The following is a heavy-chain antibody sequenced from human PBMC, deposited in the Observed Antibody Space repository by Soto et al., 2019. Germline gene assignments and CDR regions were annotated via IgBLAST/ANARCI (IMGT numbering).Heavy chain of an antibody. V-gene: IGHV4-30-4*01. CDR2: IYYSGTT. J-gene: IGHJ4*02. CDR1: GGSISSGNYY. D-gene: IGHD2-21*01. CDR3: ARAGGCGGECLIY. Sequence: QVQLQESGPGLVKPSQTLSLTCTVSGGSISSGNYYWSWIRQPPGKGVEWIGYIYYSGTTYYNPSLKSRVTIVVDTSKNQFSLKLSSVSAADTAVYYCARAGGCGGECLIYWGQGTLVTVSS.